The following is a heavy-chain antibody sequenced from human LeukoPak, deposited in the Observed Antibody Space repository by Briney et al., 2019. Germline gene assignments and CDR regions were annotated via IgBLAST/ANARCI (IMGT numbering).Heavy chain of an antibody. Sequence: KFQGRVTITRDTSASTAYMELSSLRSEDTAVYCCARVYPSAAATGAFDYWGQGTLVTVSS. CDR3: ARVYPSAAATGAFDY. J-gene: IGHJ4*02. V-gene: IGHV1-3*01. D-gene: IGHD6-13*01.